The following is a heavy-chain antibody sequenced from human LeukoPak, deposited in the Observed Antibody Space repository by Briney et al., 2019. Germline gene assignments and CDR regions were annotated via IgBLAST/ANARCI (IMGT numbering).Heavy chain of an antibody. CDR2: IYSDGST. CDR1: GFTVSSNY. V-gene: IGHV3-53*01. Sequence: GGSLRLSCAASGFTVSSNYMSWVRQAPGKGLEWVSEIYSDGSTYYAASVKGRFSISRDNSKNTVYLQMNSLRAEDTAVYYCARGNGDYIWGSYPFVYWGQGTLVTVSS. CDR3: ARGNGDYIWGSYPFVY. J-gene: IGHJ4*02. D-gene: IGHD3-16*01.